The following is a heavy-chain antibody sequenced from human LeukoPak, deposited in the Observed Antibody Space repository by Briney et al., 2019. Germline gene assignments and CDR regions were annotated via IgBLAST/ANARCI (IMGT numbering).Heavy chain of an antibody. CDR1: GYSFTSYW. CDR2: IYPGDSDT. V-gene: IGHV5-51*01. J-gene: IGHJ3*02. CDR3: ARHKSAVLRFLEWDGGDAFDI. D-gene: IGHD3-3*01. Sequence: ESLKISCKGSGYSFTSYWIGWVRQMPGKGLEWMGTIYPGDSDTRYSPSFQGQVTISADKSISTAYLQWSSLKASDTAMYYCARHKSAVLRFLEWDGGDAFDIWGQGTMVTVSS.